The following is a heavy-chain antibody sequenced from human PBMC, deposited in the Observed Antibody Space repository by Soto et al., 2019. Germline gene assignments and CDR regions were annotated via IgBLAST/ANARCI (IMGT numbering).Heavy chain of an antibody. CDR1: GGSISSYY. V-gene: IGHV4-59*04. Sequence: SETLSLTCTVAGGSISSYYWSWIRQPPGKGLEWIGSIYHTGNAYYNPSLKSRVTIFVDTSKNQFSLKLTSVTAADTALYYCARDYFDSGDYTTNWFDPWGQGALVTVSS. CDR3: ARDYFDSGDYTTNWFDP. J-gene: IGHJ5*02. D-gene: IGHD3-22*01. CDR2: IYHTGNA.